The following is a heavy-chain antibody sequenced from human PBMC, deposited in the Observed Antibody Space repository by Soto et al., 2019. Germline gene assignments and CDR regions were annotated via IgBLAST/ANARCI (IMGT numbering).Heavy chain of an antibody. Sequence: GSLRLSCAAAGFTFGNSWMHWVRQAPGEGLEWVSRMNSDGSSTNYADSVKGRFTVSRDNAKNTLYLQMSSLRAEDTAVYYCATAEVDYWGPGTLVPVSS. CDR2: MNSDGSST. V-gene: IGHV3-74*01. CDR1: GFTFGNSW. CDR3: ATAEVDY. J-gene: IGHJ4*02.